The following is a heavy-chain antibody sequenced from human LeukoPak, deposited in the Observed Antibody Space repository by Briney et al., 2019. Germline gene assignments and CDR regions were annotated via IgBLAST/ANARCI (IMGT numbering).Heavy chain of an antibody. CDR2: IRWNGAPV. Sequence: PGGSLRLSCEVSGFKIDDFAMHWVRQAPGKGLEWVSGIRWNGAPVGFADSVKGRFTISSDSAKNSLYLHMNSLRVEDTALYYCAKERGSVATFMDVWGKGPTVIVSS. V-gene: IGHV3-9*01. J-gene: IGHJ6*04. D-gene: IGHD5-12*01. CDR3: AKERGSVATFMDV. CDR1: GFKIDDFA.